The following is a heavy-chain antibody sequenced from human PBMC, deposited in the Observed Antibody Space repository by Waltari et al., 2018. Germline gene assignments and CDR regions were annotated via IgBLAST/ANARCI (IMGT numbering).Heavy chain of an antibody. J-gene: IGHJ5*02. D-gene: IGHD3-10*01. Sequence: QVQLVQSGAEVKKPGASVKVSCKASGYTFTSYYMHWVRQAPGQGLEWMGIIHPSGGSTSYAQKFQGRVTMTRDTSTSTVYMELSSLRSEDTAVYYCARVLVGGITMVQGGADWFDPWGQGTLVTVSS. CDR2: IHPSGGST. CDR3: ARVLVGGITMVQGGADWFDP. CDR1: GYTFTSYY. V-gene: IGHV1-46*01.